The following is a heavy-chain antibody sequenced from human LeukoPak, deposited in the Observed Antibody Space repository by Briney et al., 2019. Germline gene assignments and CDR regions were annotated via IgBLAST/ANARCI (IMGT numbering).Heavy chain of an antibody. Sequence: PGGSLRLSCAASGFTFSSYEMNWVRQAPAKGLEWVSYISSSGSTIYYADSVKGRFTISRDNPKNSLYLQMNSLRAEDTAVYYCARHSGTMVVTRDAFDLWGQGTMVTVSS. D-gene: IGHD4-23*01. J-gene: IGHJ3*01. V-gene: IGHV3-48*03. CDR2: ISSSGSTI. CDR3: ARHSGTMVVTRDAFDL. CDR1: GFTFSSYE.